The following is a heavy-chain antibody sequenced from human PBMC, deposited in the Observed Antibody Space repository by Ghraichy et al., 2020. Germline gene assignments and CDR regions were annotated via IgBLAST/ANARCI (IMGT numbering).Heavy chain of an antibody. D-gene: IGHD4-17*01. CDR3: ASWPTPTVTSYYYYYGMDV. V-gene: IGHV1-2*02. Sequence: ASVKVSCKASGYTFTGYYMHWVRQAPGQGLEWMGWINPNSGGTNYAQKFQGRVTMTRDTSISTAYMELSRLRSDDTAVYYCASWPTPTVTSYYYYYGMDVLGQGTTVTVSS. CDR1: GYTFTGYY. CDR2: INPNSGGT. J-gene: IGHJ6*02.